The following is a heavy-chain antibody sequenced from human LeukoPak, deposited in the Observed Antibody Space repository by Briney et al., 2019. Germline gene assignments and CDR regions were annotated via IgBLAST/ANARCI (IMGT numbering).Heavy chain of an antibody. J-gene: IGHJ4*02. CDR2: IYTSGST. V-gene: IGHV4-61*02. CDR1: GGSISSGSYY. Sequence: PSQTLSLTCTVSGGSISSGSYYWSWIRQPAGKGLEWIGRIYTSGSTNYNPSLKSRVTISVDTSKNQFSLKLSSVTAADTAVYYCARETAGTSIFGHWGQGTLVTVSS. D-gene: IGHD6-13*01. CDR3: ARETAGTSIFGH.